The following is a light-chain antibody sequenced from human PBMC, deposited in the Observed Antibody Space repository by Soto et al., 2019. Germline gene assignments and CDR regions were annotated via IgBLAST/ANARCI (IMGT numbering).Light chain of an antibody. Sequence: QSALTQPASVSGSPGQSITISCTGTSSDIGGYNYVSWYQQHPGKAPKVMIYEVSTRPSGVSNRFSGSKSGNTASLTISGLQDEDEADYYCSSYTSSSTHVVFGGGTKLTVL. V-gene: IGLV2-14*01. CDR1: SSDIGGYNY. J-gene: IGLJ2*01. CDR2: EVS. CDR3: SSYTSSSTHVV.